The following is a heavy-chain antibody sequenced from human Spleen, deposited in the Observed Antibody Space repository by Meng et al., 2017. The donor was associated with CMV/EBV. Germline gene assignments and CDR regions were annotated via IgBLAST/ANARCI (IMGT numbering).Heavy chain of an antibody. D-gene: IGHD5-24*01. Sequence: QVQLVQSGAEVKKPXASVKVSCKASGYTFTGYYMHWVRQAPGQGLEWMGWINPNSGGTNYAQKFQGRVTMTRDTSISTAYMELSRLRSDDTAVYYCARDVGSGDGYNPWGDWGQGTLGTVSS. CDR2: INPNSGGT. CDR3: ARDVGSGDGYNPWGD. J-gene: IGHJ4*02. CDR1: GYTFTGYY. V-gene: IGHV1-2*02.